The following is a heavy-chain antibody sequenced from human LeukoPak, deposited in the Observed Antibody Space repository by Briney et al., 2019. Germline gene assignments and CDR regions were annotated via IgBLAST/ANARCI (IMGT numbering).Heavy chain of an antibody. CDR3: ARHYYYYYMDV. CDR1: GGSFSGYY. J-gene: IGHJ6*03. V-gene: IGHV4-34*01. Sequence: SETLSLTCAVYGGSFSGYYWSWIRQPPGKGLEWIGEINHSGSTNYNPSLKSRVTISVDTSKNQFSLKLSSVTAADTAVYYCARHYYYYYMDVWGKGTTVTISS. CDR2: INHSGST.